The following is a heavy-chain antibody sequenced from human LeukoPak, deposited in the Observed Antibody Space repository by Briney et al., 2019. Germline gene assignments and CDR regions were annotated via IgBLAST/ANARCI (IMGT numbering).Heavy chain of an antibody. V-gene: IGHV3-30*03. CDR3: ARDRGARGRGLA. CDR2: ISYDGSNK. D-gene: IGHD3-10*01. CDR1: GFTFSTGFTFSSYA. J-gene: IGHJ5*02. Sequence: PGGSLRLSCEASGFTFSTGFTFSSYAMHWVRQAPGKGLEWVALISYDGSNKYYADSVKGRFTISRDNDKNSLYLQMNSLRAEDTAVYYCARDRGARGRGLAWGQGTQVTVSS.